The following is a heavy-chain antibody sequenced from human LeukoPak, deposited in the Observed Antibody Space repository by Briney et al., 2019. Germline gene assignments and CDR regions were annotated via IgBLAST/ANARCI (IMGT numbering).Heavy chain of an antibody. Sequence: NTSETLSLTCAVYGGSFSGYYWSWIRQPPGKGLEWIGEINHSGSTNYNPSLKSRVTISVDTSKNQFSLKLSSVTAADTAVYYCARGGGCSSTSCGHNWFDPWGQGTLVTVSS. CDR1: GGSFSGYY. J-gene: IGHJ5*02. CDR3: ARGGGCSSTSCGHNWFDP. V-gene: IGHV4-34*01. CDR2: INHSGST. D-gene: IGHD2-2*01.